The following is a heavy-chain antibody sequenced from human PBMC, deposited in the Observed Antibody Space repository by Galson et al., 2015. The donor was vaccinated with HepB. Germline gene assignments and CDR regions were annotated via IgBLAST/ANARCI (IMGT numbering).Heavy chain of an antibody. V-gene: IGHV3-64D*06. J-gene: IGHJ6*02. Sequence: SLRLSCAASGFTFTTYGVHWVRLAPGKGLEYVSAISNNGGSTYYADSVKGRFTVSRDNSKNTVYFQMSSLTPEDTATYYCVVASAGDYFYSGFNVWGQGTTVTVSS. CDR1: GFTFTTYG. CDR3: VVASAGDYFYSGFNV. CDR2: ISNNGGST. D-gene: IGHD4-17*01.